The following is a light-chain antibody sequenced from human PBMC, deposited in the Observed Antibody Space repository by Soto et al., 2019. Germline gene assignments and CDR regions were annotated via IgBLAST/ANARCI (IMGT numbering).Light chain of an antibody. CDR3: QQYNSYPWT. Sequence: DIQMTQSPSTLSASVGERVTITCRASQSISNWLAWYQQKPGKAPKLLIYDVSRLESGVPSRFSGSGSGTEFTLTISSLQPDDFATYYCQQYNSYPWTFGQGTKVEIK. V-gene: IGKV1-5*01. CDR2: DVS. J-gene: IGKJ1*01. CDR1: QSISNW.